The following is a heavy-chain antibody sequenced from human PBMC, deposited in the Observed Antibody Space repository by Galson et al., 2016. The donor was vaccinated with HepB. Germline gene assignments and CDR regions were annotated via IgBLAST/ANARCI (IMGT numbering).Heavy chain of an antibody. Sequence: SVKVSCKASGYAFTAYTVHWVRQAPGQRLEWMGWINTVSGNTKYSQTFQGRVTLTRDTSATTAYMELNSLRSEDTAVYYCARHNPDWDYFDSWGPGTLVTVSS. CDR3: ARHNPDWDYFDS. D-gene: IGHD3-9*01. CDR2: INTVSGNT. J-gene: IGHJ4*02. CDR1: GYAFTAYT. V-gene: IGHV1-3*04.